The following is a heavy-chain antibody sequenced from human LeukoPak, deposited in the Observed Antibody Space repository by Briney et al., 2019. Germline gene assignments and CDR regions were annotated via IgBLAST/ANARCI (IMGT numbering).Heavy chain of an antibody. CDR3: AKGPKEQMVGSRGYYFDF. CDR2: ISDSGGSR. J-gene: IGHJ4*02. CDR1: GFTFSSYA. V-gene: IGHV3-23*01. Sequence: GGSLRLSCAASGFTFSSYAMSWVRQAPGKGLEWVSGISDSGGSRHYADSVKGRFTISRDNSKNTLYLQVNSLRAEDTAVYFCAKGPKEQMVGSRGYYFDFWGQGTLVTVSS. D-gene: IGHD6-13*01.